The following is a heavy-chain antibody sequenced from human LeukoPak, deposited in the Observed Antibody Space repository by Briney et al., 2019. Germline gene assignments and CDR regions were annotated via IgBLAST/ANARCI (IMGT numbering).Heavy chain of an antibody. J-gene: IGHJ6*04. CDR2: ISHDGSNK. Sequence: PGRSLRLSCAASGFTFSSYAMHWARQAPGKGLEWVAVISHDGSNKYYADSVKGRFTIPRDNSKNTLYLQMNSLRAEDTAVYYRARDDGMSHGIDVWGKGTTVTVSS. CDR1: GFTFSSYA. CDR3: ARDDGMSHGIDV. D-gene: IGHD1-14*01. V-gene: IGHV3-30*04.